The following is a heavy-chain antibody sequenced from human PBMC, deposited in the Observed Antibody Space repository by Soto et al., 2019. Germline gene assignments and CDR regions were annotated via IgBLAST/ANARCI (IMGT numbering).Heavy chain of an antibody. V-gene: IGHV4-30-2*01. CDR3: ARVRSGWGIDY. CDR1: GGSISSGGYS. CDR2: IYHSGST. D-gene: IGHD6-19*01. Sequence: QLQLQESGSGLVKPSQTLSLTCAVSGGSISSGGYSWSWIRQPPGKGLEYIGYIYHSGSTYYNPSLKSRGTNTGDRAKDQFSLELRSVAAADPAVYFFARVRSGWGIDYWGQGTLVTVSS. J-gene: IGHJ4*02.